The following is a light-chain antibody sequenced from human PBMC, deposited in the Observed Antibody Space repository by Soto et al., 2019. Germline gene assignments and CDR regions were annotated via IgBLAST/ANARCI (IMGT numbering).Light chain of an antibody. CDR3: QQYGDTPYT. CDR2: DAS. Sequence: EIVLTQSPGTLSLSPGERVTLSCRASQNVYSNYVAWYQQKRGQAPRLLIYDASSRATGIPDRFSGSGSGTDLSLTISGLEPEDFAVYYCQQYGDTPYTFGQGTTLEI. V-gene: IGKV3-20*01. J-gene: IGKJ2*01. CDR1: QNVYSNY.